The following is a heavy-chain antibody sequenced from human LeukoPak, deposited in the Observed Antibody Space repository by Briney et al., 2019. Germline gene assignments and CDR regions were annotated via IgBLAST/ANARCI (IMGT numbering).Heavy chain of an antibody. Sequence: GGSLKLSCKASGVTFSSYTISWVRQAPGQGLEWVGSISSIFSSANYAQKFQGRVTITADESTRTAYMELSSLRSEDTAVYYCARRSAATVTTYYYYYYYMDVWGKGTTVTVSS. J-gene: IGHJ6*03. CDR3: ARRSAATVTTYYYYYYYMDV. D-gene: IGHD4-17*01. CDR1: GVTFSSYT. CDR2: ISSIFSSA. V-gene: IGHV1-69*01.